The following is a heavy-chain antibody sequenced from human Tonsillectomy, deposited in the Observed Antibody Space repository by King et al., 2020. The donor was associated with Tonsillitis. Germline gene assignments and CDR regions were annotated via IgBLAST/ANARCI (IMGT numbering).Heavy chain of an antibody. D-gene: IGHD5-12*01. CDR3: AKFRWLRSLDGFDY. Sequence: VQLVESRGGLVQPGGSLRLSCAASGFTFSSYAMSWVRQAPGKGLEWVSAIRGSGDGTYYADSVKGRFTISRDNSKNTLFLQMNSLRAEDTAVYYCAKFRWLRSLDGFDYWGQGTLLTVSS. J-gene: IGHJ4*02. V-gene: IGHV3-23*04. CDR1: GFTFSSYA. CDR2: IRGSGDGT.